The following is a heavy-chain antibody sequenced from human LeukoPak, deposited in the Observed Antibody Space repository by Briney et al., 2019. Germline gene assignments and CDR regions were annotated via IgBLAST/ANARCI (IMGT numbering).Heavy chain of an antibody. CDR1: GFTFSSYA. CDR3: ARERVTGTSYYYYYGMDV. V-gene: IGHV3-33*01. Sequence: PGGSLRLSCAASGFTFSSYAMHWVRQASGKGLEGVAVIWHDGSNKYYAASVKGRFTVSRDNSKNTLYLQINSLRAEDTAVYYCARERVTGTSYYYYYGMDVWGQGTTVTVSS. J-gene: IGHJ6*02. D-gene: IGHD6-19*01. CDR2: IWHDGSNK.